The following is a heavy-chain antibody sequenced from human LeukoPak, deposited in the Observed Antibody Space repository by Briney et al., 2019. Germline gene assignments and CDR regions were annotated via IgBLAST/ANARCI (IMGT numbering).Heavy chain of an antibody. CDR3: AKDGDYYGSGRGWFDP. Sequence: GGSLRLSCAASGFIFSTYGMHWVRQAPGKGLEWVAFIRYDGSNKYYADPVKGRFTISRDNSKNTLYLQMNSLRAEDTAVYYCAKDGDYYGSGRGWFDPWGQGTLVTVSS. CDR2: IRYDGSNK. D-gene: IGHD3-10*01. V-gene: IGHV3-30*02. CDR1: GFIFSTYG. J-gene: IGHJ5*02.